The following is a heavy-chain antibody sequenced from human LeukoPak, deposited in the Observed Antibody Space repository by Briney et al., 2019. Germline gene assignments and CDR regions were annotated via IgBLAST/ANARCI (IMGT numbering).Heavy chain of an antibody. CDR1: GFTFSSYT. J-gene: IGHJ4*02. D-gene: IGHD3-10*01. CDR3: ARGGVNYGFDY. V-gene: IGHV3-48*01. Sequence: GSLRLSCAASGFTFSSYTMNWVRQAPGKGLEWVSFITSSSSTIYYADSVKGRFTISRDNAKNSLFLQMNSLRTEDTAVYYCARGGVNYGFDYWGQGTLVTVSS. CDR2: ITSSSSTI.